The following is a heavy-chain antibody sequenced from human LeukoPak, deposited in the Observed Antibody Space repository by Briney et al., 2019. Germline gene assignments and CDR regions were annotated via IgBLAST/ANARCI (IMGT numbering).Heavy chain of an antibody. CDR1: GGSFSGYY. J-gene: IGHJ6*02. D-gene: IGHD3-22*01. CDR2: INHSGST. Sequence: PSETLSLTCAVYGGSFSGYYWSWIRQPPGKGLEWIGEINHSGSTNYNPSLKSRVTISVDTSKNQFSLKLSSVTAADTAVYYCARQYYYDSSGYYQNYYYGMDVWGQGTTVTVSS. V-gene: IGHV4-34*01. CDR3: ARQYYYDSSGYYQNYYYGMDV.